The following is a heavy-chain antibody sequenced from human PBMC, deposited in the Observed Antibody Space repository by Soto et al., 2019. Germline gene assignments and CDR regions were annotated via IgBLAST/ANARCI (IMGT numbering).Heavy chain of an antibody. CDR2: INPNSGGT. CDR1: GYTFTGYY. D-gene: IGHD3-22*01. V-gene: IGHV1-2*04. J-gene: IGHJ5*02. Sequence: ASVKVSCKASGYTFTGYYMHWVRQAPGQGLEWMGWINPNSGGTNYAQNFKGWVTMTRDTSKNQFSLQLNSVTPDDTAVYYCARDRGYYSPFDPWGQGTLVTVSS. CDR3: ARDRGYYSPFDP.